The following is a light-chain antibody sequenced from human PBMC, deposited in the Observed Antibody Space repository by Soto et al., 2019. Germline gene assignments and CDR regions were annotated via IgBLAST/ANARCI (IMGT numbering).Light chain of an antibody. CDR2: NVS. Sequence: QSALTQPASVSGSPGQSITISCTGTSSDVGGYNYVSWYQQHPGKAPKLMIYNVSNRPSGVYNRFSGSKSGNTASLTISGLQSEDEADYYCRSYTTSRNVVFGGEINLTVL. CDR3: RSYTTSRNVV. J-gene: IGLJ2*01. CDR1: SSDVGGYNY. V-gene: IGLV2-14*01.